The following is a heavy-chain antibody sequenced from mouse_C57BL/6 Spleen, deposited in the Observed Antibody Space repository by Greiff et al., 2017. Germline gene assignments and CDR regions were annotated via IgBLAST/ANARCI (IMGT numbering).Heavy chain of an antibody. V-gene: IGHV1-69*01. CDR2: IDPSDSYT. J-gene: IGHJ4*01. Sequence: QVQLQQPGAELVMPGASVKLSCKASGYTFTSYWMHWVKQRPGQGLEWIGEIDPSDSYTNYNQKFKGKSTLTVDKSSSTAYMQISILTSEYSAVYYCASSAGMFITTVVDYAMDYWGQGTSVTVSS. CDR3: ASSAGMFITTVVDYAMDY. CDR1: GYTFTSYW. D-gene: IGHD1-1*01.